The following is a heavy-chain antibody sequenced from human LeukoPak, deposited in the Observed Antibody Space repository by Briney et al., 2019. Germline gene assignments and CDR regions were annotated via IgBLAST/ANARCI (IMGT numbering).Heavy chain of an antibody. D-gene: IGHD2-2*01. Sequence: GGSLRLSCAASGFTFSSYGMHWVRQAPGKGLEWVAFIRYDGSNKYYADSVKGRFTISRDNSKNTLYLQMNSLRAEDTAVYYCAKERYCCSTSCYCHDAFDIWGQGTMVTVSS. CDR3: AKERYCCSTSCYCHDAFDI. CDR1: GFTFSSYG. CDR2: IRYDGSNK. V-gene: IGHV3-30*02. J-gene: IGHJ3*02.